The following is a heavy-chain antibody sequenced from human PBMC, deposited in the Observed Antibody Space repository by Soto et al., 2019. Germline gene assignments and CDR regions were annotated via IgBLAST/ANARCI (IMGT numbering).Heavy chain of an antibody. CDR2: IDPSDSYT. V-gene: IGHV5-10-1*01. CDR3: ARAVYYGSGSYAESFDY. CDR1: GYSFTSYW. Sequence: SGESLKISCKGSGYSFTSYWISWVRQMPGKGLEWMGRIDPSDSYTNYSPSFQGHVTISADKSISTAYLQWSSLKASDTAMYYCARAVYYGSGSYAESFDYWGQGTLVTVSS. J-gene: IGHJ4*02. D-gene: IGHD3-10*01.